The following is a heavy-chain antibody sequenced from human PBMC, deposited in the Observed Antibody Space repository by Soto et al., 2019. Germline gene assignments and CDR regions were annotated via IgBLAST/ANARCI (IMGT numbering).Heavy chain of an antibody. D-gene: IGHD2-2*01. CDR1: GFTFGDYA. J-gene: IGHJ5*02. V-gene: IGHV3-9*01. Sequence: EVQLVESGGGLVQPGRSLRLSCAASGFTFGDYAMHWVRQPPGKGLEWVSGITCNSGDIRYTGSVKGRFSISRDNAENSLYLHINSLRPEDTAFSYCARSKGLVSSPLHLWGQGTLVTVSS. CDR2: ITCNSGDI. CDR3: ARSKGLVSSPLHL.